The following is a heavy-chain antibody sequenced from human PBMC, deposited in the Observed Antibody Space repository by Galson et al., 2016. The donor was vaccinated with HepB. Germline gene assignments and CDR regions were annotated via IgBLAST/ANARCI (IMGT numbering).Heavy chain of an antibody. D-gene: IGHD3-10*01. V-gene: IGHV3-23*01. CDR2: IRGSDNVP. CDR3: AKLGVRVATGGVDY. J-gene: IGHJ4*02. Sequence: GKGLEWVSAIRGSDNVPTYADSVKGRFTIFRDDSKNAVFLQMNSLRADDTAIYYCAKLGVRVATGGVDYWGQGTLVTVSS.